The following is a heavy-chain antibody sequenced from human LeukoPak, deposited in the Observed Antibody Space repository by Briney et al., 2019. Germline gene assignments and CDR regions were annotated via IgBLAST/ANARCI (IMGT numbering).Heavy chain of an antibody. D-gene: IGHD5-18*01. CDR2: INPNTGGT. Sequence: GASVKVSCKASGYTFSDYYIHWVRQAPGQGLEWMGWINPNTGGTNYAQKFQGRVSMTTDTSIGTAYMDLSSLRSDDTAVYYCARESLGYSDGYWGQGTLVTVSS. V-gene: IGHV1-2*02. J-gene: IGHJ4*02. CDR1: GYTFSDYY. CDR3: ARESLGYSDGY.